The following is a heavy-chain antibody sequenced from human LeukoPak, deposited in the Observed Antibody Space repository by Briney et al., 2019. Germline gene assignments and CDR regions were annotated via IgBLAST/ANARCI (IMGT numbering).Heavy chain of an antibody. V-gene: IGHV3-11*01. CDR1: GFTFSDYY. CDR3: ARAEYYYYYYYMDV. J-gene: IGHJ6*03. D-gene: IGHD2/OR15-2a*01. Sequence: GGSLRLSCAASGFTFSDYYMSWIRQAPGKGLEWVSSVKGRFTISRDNAKNSLYLQMSSLRAEDTAVYYCARAEYYYYYYYMDVWGKGTTVTVSS.